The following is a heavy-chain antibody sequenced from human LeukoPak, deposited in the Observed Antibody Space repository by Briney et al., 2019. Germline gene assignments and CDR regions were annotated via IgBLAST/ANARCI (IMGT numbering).Heavy chain of an antibody. Sequence: ASVKVSCKASGGTFSSYAISWVRQAPGQGLEWMGGIIPIFGTANYAQKFQGRVTITTDESTSTAYMELSSLRSEDTAVYYCARPQDIVATTPFDYWGQGTLVTVSS. J-gene: IGHJ4*02. V-gene: IGHV1-69*05. D-gene: IGHD5-12*01. CDR3: ARPQDIVATTPFDY. CDR2: IIPIFGTA. CDR1: GGTFSSYA.